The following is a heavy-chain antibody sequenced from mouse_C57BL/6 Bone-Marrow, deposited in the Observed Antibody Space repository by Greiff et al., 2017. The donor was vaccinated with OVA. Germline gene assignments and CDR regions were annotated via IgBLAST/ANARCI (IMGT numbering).Heavy chain of an antibody. V-gene: IGHV1-18*01. CDR1: GYTFTDYN. J-gene: IGHJ3*01. Sequence: EVQLQQSGPELVKPGASVKIPCKASGYTFTDYNMDWVKQSHGKSLEWIGDINPNNGGTIYNQKFKGKATLTVDKSSSTAYMELRSLTSEDTAVYYCARRDYYYGSSYVGWGQGTLVTVSA. CDR3: ARRDYYYGSSYVG. D-gene: IGHD1-1*01. CDR2: INPNNGGT.